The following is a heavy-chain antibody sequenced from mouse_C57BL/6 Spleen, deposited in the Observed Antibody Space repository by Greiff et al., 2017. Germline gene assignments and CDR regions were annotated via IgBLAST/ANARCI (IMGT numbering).Heavy chain of an antibody. V-gene: IGHV3-6*01. Sequence: VQLKESGPGLVKPSQSLSLTCSVTGYSITSGYYWNWIRQFPGNKLEWMGYISYDGSNNYNPSLKNRISITRDTSKNQFFLKLNSVTTEDTATYYCARLGQGFAYWGQGTLVTVSA. CDR3: ARLGQGFAY. CDR1: GYSITSGYY. J-gene: IGHJ3*01. CDR2: ISYDGSN. D-gene: IGHD4-1*01.